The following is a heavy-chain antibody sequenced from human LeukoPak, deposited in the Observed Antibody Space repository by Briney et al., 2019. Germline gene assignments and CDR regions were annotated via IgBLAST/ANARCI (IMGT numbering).Heavy chain of an antibody. Sequence: GGSLRLSCAASGFTFSNAWMSWVRKAPGEGLEWVGRFKSKTDGGTTDYAAPVKGRFTISRDDSKNTLYLQMNSLKTEDTAVYYCTTDREYSSGWFTYYFDYWGQGTLVTVSS. V-gene: IGHV3-15*01. J-gene: IGHJ4*02. CDR2: FKSKTDGGTT. CDR1: GFTFSNAW. D-gene: IGHD6-19*01. CDR3: TTDREYSSGWFTYYFDY.